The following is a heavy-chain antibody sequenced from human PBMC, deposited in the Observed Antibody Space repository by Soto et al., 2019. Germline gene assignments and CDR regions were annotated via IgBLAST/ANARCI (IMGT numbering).Heavy chain of an antibody. J-gene: IGHJ3*02. CDR1: GFTFSSYS. CDR3: ARELSGSSDAFDI. V-gene: IGHV3-21*01. D-gene: IGHD6-6*01. Sequence: EVQLVESGGGLVKPGGSLRLSCAASGFTFSSYSMNWVRQAPGKGLEWVSSISSSSSYIYYADSVKGRFTISRDNAKNSLYLQMNSLRAEDTAVYYCARELSGSSDAFDIWGQGTMVTVSS. CDR2: ISSSSSYI.